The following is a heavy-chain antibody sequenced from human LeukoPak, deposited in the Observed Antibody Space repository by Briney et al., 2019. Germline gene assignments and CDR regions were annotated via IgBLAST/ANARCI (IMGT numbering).Heavy chain of an antibody. CDR1: GGSISSYY. D-gene: IGHD3-9*01. J-gene: IGHJ5*02. V-gene: IGHV4-59*01. CDR3: ARVWTDRDYDILTGYYELNWFDP. CDR2: IYYSGST. Sequence: SETLSLTCTVSGGSISSYYWSWIRQPPGKGLEWIGYIYYSGSTNYNPSLKSRVTISVDTSKNQFSLKLSSVTAADTAVYYCARVWTDRDYDILTGYYELNWFDPWGQGTLVTVSS.